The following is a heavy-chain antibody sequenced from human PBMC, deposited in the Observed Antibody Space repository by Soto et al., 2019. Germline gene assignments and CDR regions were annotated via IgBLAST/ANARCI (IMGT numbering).Heavy chain of an antibody. CDR3: ARHNWWNFD. D-gene: IGHD1-1*01. CDR2: IKSDGNER. J-gene: IGHJ4*02. Sequence: EVQLVESGGGLVHPGGSLRLSCAASGFTFSIYSMSWVRQAPGKGPEWVANIKSDGNERYYVDSVRGRFTISRDNAKNSLSLQMDSLRAEDTDVYYCARHNWWNFDWGQGTMVTVSS. V-gene: IGHV3-7*04. CDR1: GFTFSIYS.